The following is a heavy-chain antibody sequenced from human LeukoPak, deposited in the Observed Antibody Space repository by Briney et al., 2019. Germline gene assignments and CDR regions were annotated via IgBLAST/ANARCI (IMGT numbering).Heavy chain of an antibody. J-gene: IGHJ4*02. CDR1: GGSISSSSYY. Sequence: SETLSLTCTVSGGSISSSSYYWGWIRQPPGKGLEWIGSIYYSGSTYYNPSLKSRVTISVDTSKNQFSLKLSSVTAADTAVYYCARVGRTLAVAFDYWGQGTLVTVSS. CDR2: IYYSGST. D-gene: IGHD6-19*01. CDR3: ARVGRTLAVAFDY. V-gene: IGHV4-39*01.